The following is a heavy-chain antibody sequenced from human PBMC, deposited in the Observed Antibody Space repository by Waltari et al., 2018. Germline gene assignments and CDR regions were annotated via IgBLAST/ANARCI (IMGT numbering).Heavy chain of an antibody. Sequence: QVQLQQWGAGLLKPSETLSLTCAVSGGSFSGSDGSWIHPPPGRGLEWIGEINHSGSTNYNPSLKSRVTISVDTSKNQFSLKLSSVTAADTAVYYCAIWFGELLGDYWGQGTLVTVSS. CDR3: AIWFGELLGDY. J-gene: IGHJ4*02. CDR1: GGSFSGSD. V-gene: IGHV4-34*01. CDR2: INHSGST. D-gene: IGHD3-10*01.